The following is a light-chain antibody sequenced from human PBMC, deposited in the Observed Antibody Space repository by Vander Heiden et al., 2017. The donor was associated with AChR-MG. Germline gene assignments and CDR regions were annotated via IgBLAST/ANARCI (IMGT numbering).Light chain of an antibody. CDR2: QSS. CDR1: QGINIW. V-gene: IGKV1-5*03. J-gene: IGKJ1*01. CDR3: QREFHYALT. Sequence: DIQMTQSPSTLSASVGDRVTMTCRASQGINIWLAWYQKKPGKAPNLLIFQSSTLENGVPSRFRGSRSGTESTLTISSLHPDDFATYFCQREFHYALTFGQRTKVEIK.